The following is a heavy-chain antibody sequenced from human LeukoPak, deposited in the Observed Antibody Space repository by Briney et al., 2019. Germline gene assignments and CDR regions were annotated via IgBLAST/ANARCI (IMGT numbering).Heavy chain of an antibody. CDR2: TYYRSKWYN. CDR3: ARGGQGDGYSADEAFDI. V-gene: IGHV6-1*01. D-gene: IGHD5-18*01. CDR1: GHRVSTNNH. J-gene: IGHJ3*02. Sequence: SQTHSLICAISGHRVSTNNHWNAISHSPTRGLEGRGRTYYRSKWYNDYVVSVKGRINISPDTSKNQLSLLLDSVTPEDTAVYFCARGGQGDGYSADEAFDIWGQGTMVTVS.